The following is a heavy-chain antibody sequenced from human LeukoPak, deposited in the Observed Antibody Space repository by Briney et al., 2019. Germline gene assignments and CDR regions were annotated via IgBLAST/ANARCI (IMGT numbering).Heavy chain of an antibody. D-gene: IGHD3-22*01. CDR2: INPNSGGT. CDR1: GYTFTGYY. CDR3: ARDPDNYYDSSGYQD. Sequence: GASAKVSCKASGYTFTGYYMHWVRQAPGQGLEWMGWINPNSGGTNYAQKLQGRVTMTRDTSISTAYMELSRLRSDDTAVYYCARDPDNYYDSSGYQDWGQGTLVTVSS. J-gene: IGHJ4*02. V-gene: IGHV1-2*02.